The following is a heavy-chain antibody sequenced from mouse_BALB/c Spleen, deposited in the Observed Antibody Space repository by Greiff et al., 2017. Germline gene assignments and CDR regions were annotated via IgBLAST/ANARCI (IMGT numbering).Heavy chain of an antibody. D-gene: IGHD1-1*01. CDR2: ISSGGST. CDR1: GFTFSSYA. V-gene: IGHV5-6-5*01. CDR3: ANYYGSSRWFAY. J-gene: IGHJ3*01. Sequence: DVMLVESGGGLVKPGGSLKLSCAASGFTFSSYAMSWVRQTPEKRLEWVASISSGGSTYYPDSVKGRFTISRDNARNILYLQMSSLRSEDTAMYYCANYYGSSRWFAYWGQGTLVTVSA.